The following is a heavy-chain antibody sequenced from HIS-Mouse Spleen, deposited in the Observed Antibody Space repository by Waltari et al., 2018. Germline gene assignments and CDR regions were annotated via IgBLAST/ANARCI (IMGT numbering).Heavy chain of an antibody. CDR1: GFTFSSYG. V-gene: IGHV3-30*18. J-gene: IGHJ4*02. CDR2: KSYDGSNK. Sequence: QVQLVESGGGVVQPGRSLRLSCAASGFTFSSYGMHWVRQDPGKGREWVAVKSYDGSNKYKAESGKGRFTISRDNSKNTLYLQMNSLRAEDTAVYYCAKASSGWLDYWGQGTLVTVSS. CDR3: AKASSGWLDY. D-gene: IGHD6-19*01.